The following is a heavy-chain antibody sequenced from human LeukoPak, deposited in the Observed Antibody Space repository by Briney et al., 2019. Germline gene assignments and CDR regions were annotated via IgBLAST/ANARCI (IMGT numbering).Heavy chain of an antibody. Sequence: RLXCAASGFTLSSXAMHWVRQAPGXGXXXVPVISYDGSNKYYADSVKGRFTISRDNSKNTLYLQMNSLRAEDTAVYYCARMNYVSSGWGAPFDYWGQGTLVTVSS. CDR2: ISYDGSNK. CDR1: GFTLSSXA. CDR3: ARMNYVSSGWGAPFDY. J-gene: IGHJ4*02. D-gene: IGHD1-7*01. V-gene: IGHV3-30-3*01.